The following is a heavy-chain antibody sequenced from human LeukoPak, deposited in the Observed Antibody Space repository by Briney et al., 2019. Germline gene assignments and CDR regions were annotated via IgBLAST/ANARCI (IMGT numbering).Heavy chain of an antibody. CDR2: MHNGVHT. V-gene: IGHV4-59*01. Sequence: SETLSLTCTVPGDSISSYYWSWIRQPPGKGLEWIAYMHNGVHTNYNPSLKSRVTISGDTSKNQFSLKLSSVTAADTAVYYCARDLAVAGDYYYYYYMDVWGKGTTVTVSS. J-gene: IGHJ6*03. CDR3: ARDLAVAGDYYYYYYMDV. CDR1: GDSISSYY. D-gene: IGHD6-19*01.